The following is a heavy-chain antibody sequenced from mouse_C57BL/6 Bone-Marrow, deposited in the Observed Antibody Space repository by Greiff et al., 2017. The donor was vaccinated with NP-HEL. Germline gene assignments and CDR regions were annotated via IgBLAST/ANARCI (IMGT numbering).Heavy chain of an antibody. D-gene: IGHD2-5*01. V-gene: IGHV1-80*01. Sequence: QVQLQQSGAELVKPGASVKISCKASGYAFSSYWMNWVKQRPGKGLEWIGQIYPGDGDTNYNGKFKGKATLTADKSSSTAYMQLSSLPSEDSAVYFYARSCPYSSNDGNDWGQGATLTVAS. CDR3: ARSCPYSSNDGND. J-gene: IGHJ2*01. CDR1: GYAFSSYW. CDR2: IYPGDGDT.